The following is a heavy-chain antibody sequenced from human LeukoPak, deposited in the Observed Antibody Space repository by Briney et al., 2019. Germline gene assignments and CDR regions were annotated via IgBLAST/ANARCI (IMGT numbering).Heavy chain of an antibody. J-gene: IGHJ3*02. Sequence: SETLSLTCTVSGGSFSSYYWSWIRQPPGKGLEGIGYIYYSGSTNYNPSLKSRVTISVDTSNNQFSLKRSSFTTADPASYYCGRTNYNPSLKSRVTISVDTSKNQFSLKLSSVTAADTAVYYCARDQTTQQWLGPNAFDIWGQGTMVTVSS. CDR2: IYYSGST. CDR1: GGSFSSYY. D-gene: IGHD3-10*01. CDR3: GRTNYNPSLKSRVTISVDTSKNQFSLKLSSVTAADTAVYYCARDQTTQQWLGPNAFDI. V-gene: IGHV4-59*12.